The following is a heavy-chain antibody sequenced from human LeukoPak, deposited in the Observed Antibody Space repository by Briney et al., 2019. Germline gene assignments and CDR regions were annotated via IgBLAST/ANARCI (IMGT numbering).Heavy chain of an antibody. V-gene: IGHV5-51*01. Sequence: KAGESLKISCKGSGYSFTSFWIGWVRQMPGKGLEWMGIIYPADSDTRYSPSFQGQVTISAGKSTSTAYLQWSSLKASDTAMYYCARQSAAAQYTNWFDPWGQGTLVTVSS. CDR1: GYSFTSFW. J-gene: IGHJ5*02. CDR2: IYPADSDT. CDR3: ARQSAAAQYTNWFDP. D-gene: IGHD2-2*01.